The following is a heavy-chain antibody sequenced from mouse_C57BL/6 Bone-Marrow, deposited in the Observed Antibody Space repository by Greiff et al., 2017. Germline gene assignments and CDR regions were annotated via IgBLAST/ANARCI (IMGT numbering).Heavy chain of an antibody. CDR3: ARSGYYGSERDFDY. CDR1: GYTFTSYW. CDR2: IDPSDSYT. D-gene: IGHD1-1*01. V-gene: IGHV1-50*01. J-gene: IGHJ2*01. Sequence: QVQLQQPGAELVKPGASVKLSCKASGYTFTSYWMQWVKQRPGQGLEWIGEIDPSDSYTHYNQKFKGKATLTVDTSSSTAYMQLSSLTSEDSAVYYCARSGYYGSERDFDYWGQGTTLTVSS.